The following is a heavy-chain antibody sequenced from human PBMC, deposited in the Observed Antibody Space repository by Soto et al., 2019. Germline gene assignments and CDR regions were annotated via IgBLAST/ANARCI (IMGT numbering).Heavy chain of an antibody. CDR1: GYSFTSYW. CDR3: ARRTVGVDSSGWYYFDY. Sequence: GGSLRLSCKGSGYSFTSYWIGWVRQMPGKGLEWMGIIYPGDSDTRYSPSFQGQVTISADKSISTAYLQWSSLKASDTAMYYCARRTVGVDSSGWYYFDYWGQGTLVTVSS. CDR2: IYPGDSDT. D-gene: IGHD6-19*01. J-gene: IGHJ4*02. V-gene: IGHV5-51*01.